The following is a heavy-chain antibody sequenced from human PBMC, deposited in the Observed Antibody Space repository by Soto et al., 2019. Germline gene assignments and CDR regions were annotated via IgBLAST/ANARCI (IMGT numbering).Heavy chain of an antibody. D-gene: IGHD2-15*01. J-gene: IGHJ6*03. Sequence: KGLEWVSVIYSGGSTYYADSVKGRFTISRHNSKNTLYLQMNSLRAEDTAVYYCAKSLGYCSGGSCYTYYMDVWGKGTTVTVSS. CDR3: AKSLGYCSGGSCYTYYMDV. V-gene: IGHV3-53*04. CDR2: IYSGGST.